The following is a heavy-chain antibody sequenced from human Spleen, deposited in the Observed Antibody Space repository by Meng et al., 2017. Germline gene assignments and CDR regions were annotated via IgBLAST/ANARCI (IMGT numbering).Heavy chain of an antibody. V-gene: IGHV3-23*04. CDR3: AKGIAGSGWNFDY. J-gene: IGHJ4*02. CDR2: ITGSGTTT. CDR1: GLTFRHYA. D-gene: IGHD6-19*01. Sequence: EVQPVELGGGLVEPGGALRLSCVASGLTFRHYAMSWVRQAPGKGLEWVATITGSGTTTYYADSVKGRFTISRDDSKNTLYLQMNSLRAEDTAVCYCAKGIAGSGWNFDYWGQGTLVTVSS.